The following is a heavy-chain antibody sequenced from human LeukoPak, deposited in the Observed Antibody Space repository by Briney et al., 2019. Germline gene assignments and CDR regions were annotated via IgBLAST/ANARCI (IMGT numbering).Heavy chain of an antibody. V-gene: IGHV4-59*01. J-gene: IGHJ6*02. CDR1: GGSISSYY. CDR3: ARAGRGWSFYGMDV. D-gene: IGHD6-19*01. CDR2: IYYSGST. Sequence: PSETLSLTCTVSGGSISSYYWSWIRQPPGKGLEWIGYIYYSGSTNYNPSLKSRVTISVDTSKNQFSLKLSSVTAADTAVYYCARAGRGWSFYGMDVWGQGTTVTVSS.